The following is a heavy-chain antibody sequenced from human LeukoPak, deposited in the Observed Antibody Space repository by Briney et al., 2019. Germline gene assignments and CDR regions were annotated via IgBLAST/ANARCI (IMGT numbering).Heavy chain of an antibody. J-gene: IGHJ4*02. V-gene: IGHV3-11*01. CDR3: ARDLPPPYCTTTMCKDPGH. Sequence: GGSLRLSCAASGFNFSDYCMSWIRQAPGRGLEWVSFISHTGNTIYYADSVKGRFTISRDNAKNSVFLQVDSLRAEDTAVYYCARDLPPPYCTTTMCKDPGHWGQGTLVAVSP. CDR1: GFNFSDYC. CDR2: ISHTGNTI. D-gene: IGHD2/OR15-2a*01.